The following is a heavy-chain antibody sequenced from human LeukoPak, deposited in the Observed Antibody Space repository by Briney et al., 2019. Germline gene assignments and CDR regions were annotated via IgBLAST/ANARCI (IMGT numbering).Heavy chain of an antibody. D-gene: IGHD6-6*01. CDR3: TREYSSSSDY. CDR2: IYYSGNT. CDR1: GGSISSSSHH. J-gene: IGHJ4*02. V-gene: IGHV4-39*07. Sequence: SETLSLTCTVSGGSISSSSHHWSWVRQPPGKGLEWIGSIYYSGNTYCNPSLKSRVTISVDTSKNQFSLKLTSVTAADTAVYYCTREYSSSSDYWGQGTLVTVSS.